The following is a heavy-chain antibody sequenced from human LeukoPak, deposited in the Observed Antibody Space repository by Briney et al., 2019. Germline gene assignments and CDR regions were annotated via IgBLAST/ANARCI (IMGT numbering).Heavy chain of an antibody. V-gene: IGHV4-30-2*01. J-gene: IGHJ6*03. D-gene: IGHD3-10*01. Sequence: PPETLSLSCTVSGGSISSGGYYWSWIRQPPGKGLEWLGYIYHSGRTYYNPALESRVTISVDRSKNHFSLKLSSVTAADTAVYYCARRAPKTPYYYGSGTDYYMDVWGKGTTVTVSS. CDR3: ARRAPKTPYYYGSGTDYYMDV. CDR1: GGSISSGGYY. CDR2: IYHSGRT.